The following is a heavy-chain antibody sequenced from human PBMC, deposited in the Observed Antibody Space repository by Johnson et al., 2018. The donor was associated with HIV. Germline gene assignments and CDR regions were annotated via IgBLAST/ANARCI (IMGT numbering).Heavy chain of an antibody. J-gene: IGHJ3*02. Sequence: VQLVESGGGVVQPGRSLRLSCAASGFTFSSYGMHWVRQAPGKGLEWVAVIWYDGSNKYYADSVKGRFTISRDDSKNTLYLQMNSLKTEDTAVYYCTTGETYYYDSSGYYGDAFDIWGQGTMVTVSS. D-gene: IGHD3-22*01. CDR3: TTGETYYYDSSGYYGDAFDI. CDR2: IWYDGSNK. CDR1: GFTFSSYG. V-gene: IGHV3-33*01.